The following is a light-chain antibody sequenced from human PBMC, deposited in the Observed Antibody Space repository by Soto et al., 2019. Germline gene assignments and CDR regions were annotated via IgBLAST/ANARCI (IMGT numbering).Light chain of an antibody. Sequence: QSALTQPASVSGSPGQSITISCTGTSSDVGGYKYVSWYQQHPGKAPKLMIYEVNNRPSGVSNRFSGSKSGNTASLTISGLQAEDEADYYCSSYTSSSTLVVFGGGTKVTVL. CDR2: EVN. CDR3: SSYTSSSTLVV. V-gene: IGLV2-14*01. J-gene: IGLJ2*01. CDR1: SSDVGGYKY.